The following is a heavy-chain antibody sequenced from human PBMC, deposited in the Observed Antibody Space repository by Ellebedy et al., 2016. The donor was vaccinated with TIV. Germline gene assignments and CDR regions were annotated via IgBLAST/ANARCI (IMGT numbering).Heavy chain of an antibody. CDR3: ARGGVGATFDY. J-gene: IGHJ4*02. V-gene: IGHV3-30-3*01. D-gene: IGHD1-26*01. CDR2: TSYDGNDK. Sequence: PGGSLRLSCETSGFTFSTSPVHWVRQAPGKGLEWLAVTSYDGNDKYYADSVKGRFTISRDNSKNTLYLQMNSLKTEDTAVYYCARGGVGATFDYWGQGTLVTVSS. CDR1: GFTFSTSP.